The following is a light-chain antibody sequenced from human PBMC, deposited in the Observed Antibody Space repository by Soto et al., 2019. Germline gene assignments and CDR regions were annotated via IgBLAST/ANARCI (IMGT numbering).Light chain of an antibody. Sequence: EIVLTQFPATLSLSPGERATLSCRASQSVSSYLAWYQQKPGQAPRLLIYDISNRATGIPARFIGSGSGTDFPLTISSLKPEDSAVYYCQQRNAWPRNTFGQGTKLGI. CDR2: DIS. CDR3: QQRNAWPRNT. CDR1: QSVSSY. J-gene: IGKJ2*01. V-gene: IGKV3-11*01.